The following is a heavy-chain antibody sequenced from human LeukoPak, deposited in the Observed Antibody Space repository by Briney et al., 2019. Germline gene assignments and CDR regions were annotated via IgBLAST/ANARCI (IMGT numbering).Heavy chain of an antibody. J-gene: IGHJ6*03. CDR1: GFTVSSNY. CDR3: ASGSGSYRTPYYYMDV. D-gene: IGHD3-10*01. Sequence: GGSLRLSCVASGFTVSSNYMSWVRQAPGKGLEWVSVIYSGGSTYYADSVKGRFTISRDNSKNTLYLQMNSLRAEDTAVYYCASGSGSYRTPYYYMDVWGTGITVTVSS. V-gene: IGHV3-53*01. CDR2: IYSGGST.